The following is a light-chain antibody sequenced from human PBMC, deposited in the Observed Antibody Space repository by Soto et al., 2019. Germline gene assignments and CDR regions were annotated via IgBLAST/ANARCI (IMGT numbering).Light chain of an antibody. CDR3: QQYNSYWT. Sequence: IQMTQSPSTLSASVGDRVTITCRASQSISSWLAWYQQKPGKAPKLLIYKASSLESGVPSRFSGSGSGTEFTLTISSLQPDDFATSYCQQYNSYWTFGQWTKVDIK. CDR2: KAS. J-gene: IGKJ1*01. CDR1: QSISSW. V-gene: IGKV1-5*03.